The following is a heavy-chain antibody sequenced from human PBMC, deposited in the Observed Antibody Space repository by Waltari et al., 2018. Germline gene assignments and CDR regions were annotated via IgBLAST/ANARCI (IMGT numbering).Heavy chain of an antibody. J-gene: IGHJ6*02. Sequence: QVQLVQSGAEVKKPGASVKVSCKASGYTFTSYGISWVRRAPGQGLEWMGWISAYNDNTNHATKLQGRVTMSTDAATSTAYMEMRSLISDDTAGYYCARLPHIVVVTDEGFYGMDVWGQGTTVTVSS. V-gene: IGHV1-18*01. CDR3: ARLPHIVVVTDEGFYGMDV. D-gene: IGHD2-21*02. CDR1: GYTFTSYG. CDR2: ISAYNDNT.